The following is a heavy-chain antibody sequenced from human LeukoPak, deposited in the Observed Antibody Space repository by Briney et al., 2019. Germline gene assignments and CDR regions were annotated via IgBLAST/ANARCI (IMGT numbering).Heavy chain of an antibody. Sequence: GGSLRLSCAASGFTFSSYEMNWVRQAPGKGLEWVSSISSSSSYIYYADSVKGRFTISRDNAKNSLYLQMNSLRAEDTAVYYCAREPYDSSGYYTWGQGTLVTVSS. J-gene: IGHJ5*02. V-gene: IGHV3-21*01. CDR2: ISSSSSYI. CDR3: AREPYDSSGYYT. CDR1: GFTFSSYE. D-gene: IGHD3-22*01.